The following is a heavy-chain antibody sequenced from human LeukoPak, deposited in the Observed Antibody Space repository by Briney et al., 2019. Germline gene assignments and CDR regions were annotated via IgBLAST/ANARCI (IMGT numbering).Heavy chain of an antibody. CDR3: ARGCSSTSCYRSPDY. Sequence: PSETLSLTCAVSGGSISSSNWWSWVRQPPGKGLEWIGEIYHSGSTNYNPSLKSRVTISVDKSKNQFSLKLSSVTAADTAVYYCARGCSSTSCYRSPDYWGQGTLVTVSS. CDR2: IYHSGST. CDR1: GGSISSSNW. D-gene: IGHD2-2*01. V-gene: IGHV4-4*02. J-gene: IGHJ4*02.